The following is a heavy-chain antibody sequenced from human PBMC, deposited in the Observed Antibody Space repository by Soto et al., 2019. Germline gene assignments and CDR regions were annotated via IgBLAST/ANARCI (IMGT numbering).Heavy chain of an antibody. J-gene: IGHJ3*02. D-gene: IGHD7-27*01. CDR2: INSDGSIA. CDR3: GRERWGLLDI. CDR1: GFTFSDYW. V-gene: IGHV3-74*01. Sequence: VQLVESGGGLVQPGGSLRLSCAASGFTFSDYWMAWARQAPGKGLFWVSRINSDGSIAHYAESVKGRFTISGDNAKNTLWLQVNSLRDDDTAVYYCGRERWGLLDIWGQGAMVTVSS.